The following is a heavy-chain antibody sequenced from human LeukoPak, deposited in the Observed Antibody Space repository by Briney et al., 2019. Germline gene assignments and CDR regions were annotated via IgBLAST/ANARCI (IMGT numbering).Heavy chain of an antibody. Sequence: ASVKVSCKASGYTFTSYGINWVRQAPGQGLEWMGWINPNSGGTNYAQKFQGRVTMTRDTSISTAYMELSRLRSDDTAVYYCARDYYGSGSVDYWGQGTLVTVSS. CDR2: INPNSGGT. V-gene: IGHV1-2*02. D-gene: IGHD3-10*01. CDR3: ARDYYGSGSVDY. CDR1: GYTFTSYG. J-gene: IGHJ4*02.